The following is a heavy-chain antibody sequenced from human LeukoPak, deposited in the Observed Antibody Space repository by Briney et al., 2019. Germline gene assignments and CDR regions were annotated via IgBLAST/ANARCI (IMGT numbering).Heavy chain of an antibody. J-gene: IGHJ4*02. Sequence: GSLRLSCSGSCLAFHSYALHWVRQASGKGLGGVTLLWHDGSHKFYIDSVRGRFTISRDNSRNTVYLQMNGLRAEDTAVYYCAREIFGSGSYPDYWGQGTLVTVSS. CDR1: CLAFHSYA. D-gene: IGHD3-10*01. V-gene: IGHV3-33*01. CDR3: AREIFGSGSYPDY. CDR2: LWHDGSHK.